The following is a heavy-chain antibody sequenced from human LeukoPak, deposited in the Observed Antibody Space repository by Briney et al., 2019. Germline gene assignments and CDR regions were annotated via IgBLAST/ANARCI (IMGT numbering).Heavy chain of an antibody. CDR1: GYTFTGYY. V-gene: IGHV1-2*02. CDR3: ASNSYYYDSSGYYYDYYYMDV. Sequence: ASVKVSCKASGYTFTGYYMHWVRQAPGQGLEWMGWINPNSGGTNYAQKFQGRVTMTRDTSISTAYMELSRLRSDDTAVYYCASNSYYYDSSGYYYDYYYMDVWGKGTTVTVSS. J-gene: IGHJ6*03. D-gene: IGHD3-22*01. CDR2: INPNSGGT.